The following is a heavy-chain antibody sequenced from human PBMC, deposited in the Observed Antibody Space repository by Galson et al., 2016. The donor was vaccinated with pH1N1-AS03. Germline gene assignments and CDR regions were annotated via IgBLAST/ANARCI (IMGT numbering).Heavy chain of an antibody. CDR2: ISWNSGTI. V-gene: IGHV3-9*01. Sequence: SLRLSCAVSGFTFDDYAMHWVRQAPGKGLEWVSGISWNSGTIGYTDSVKGRFTISRDNAKNSLYLQMNSLRAKDTALYYCAKSPGYCSAGSCSDQGYFDYWGQGTLVTVSS. CDR1: GFTFDDYA. CDR3: AKSPGYCSAGSCSDQGYFDY. J-gene: IGHJ4*02. D-gene: IGHD2-15*01.